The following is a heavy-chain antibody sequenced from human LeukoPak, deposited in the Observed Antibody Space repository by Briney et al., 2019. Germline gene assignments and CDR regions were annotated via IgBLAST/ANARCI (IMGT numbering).Heavy chain of an antibody. Sequence: GGSLRLSCAASGFTFSTYGMHWVRQAPGKGLEWVTFIRHDGSNKYYAQSVKGRFTISRDNSKNTLYLQMSSLRAEDTAVYYCVKDVGNDLTGYYNWFDPWGQGTLVTVSS. V-gene: IGHV3-30*02. CDR1: GFTFSTYG. CDR2: IRHDGSNK. J-gene: IGHJ5*02. CDR3: VKDVGNDLTGYYNWFDP. D-gene: IGHD3-9*01.